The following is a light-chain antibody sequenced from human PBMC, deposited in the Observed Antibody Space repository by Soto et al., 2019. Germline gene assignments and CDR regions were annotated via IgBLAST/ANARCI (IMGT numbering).Light chain of an antibody. J-gene: IGKJ4*01. Sequence: EIVMTQSPATLSVSPGERATLSFRASQSVSSNLAWYQQKPGQAPRLLIYDASTRATGFPARFSGTGSGTDFTLTISSLEPDDFAVYYCQQRYNWPLTFGGGTKVDIK. V-gene: IGKV3-11*01. CDR1: QSVSSN. CDR3: QQRYNWPLT. CDR2: DAS.